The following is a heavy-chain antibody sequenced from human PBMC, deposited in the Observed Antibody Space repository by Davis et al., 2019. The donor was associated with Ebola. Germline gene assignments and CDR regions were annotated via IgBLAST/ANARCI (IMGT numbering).Heavy chain of an antibody. V-gene: IGHV7-4-1*02. D-gene: IGHD2-2*01. CDR1: GYTFTSYA. CDR3: ARVCCISTSCWLDP. CDR2: INTNTGNP. Sequence: ASAKVSCKASGYTFTSYAMNWVRQAPGQGLEWMGWINTNTGNPTYAQGFTGRFVFSLDTSVSTAYLQISSLKAEDTAVYYCARVCCISTSCWLDPWGQGTLVTVSS. J-gene: IGHJ5*02.